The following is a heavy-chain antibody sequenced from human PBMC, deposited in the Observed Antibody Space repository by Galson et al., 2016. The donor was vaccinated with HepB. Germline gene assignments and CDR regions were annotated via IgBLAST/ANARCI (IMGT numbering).Heavy chain of an antibody. D-gene: IGHD3-10*01. CDR3: AKERGSGLTMVRGVLVPFDI. V-gene: IGHV3-23*01. CDR2: IRGSGGGI. Sequence: SLRLSCAGSGFTFATYPMSWVRQAPGKGLEWVSGIRGSGGGIDYADSVKGRFTISRDDSKNTVYLQMRSLRAEDTAVYYCAKERGSGLTMVRGVLVPFDIWGHGTLVTVSA. CDR1: GFTFATYP. J-gene: IGHJ3*02.